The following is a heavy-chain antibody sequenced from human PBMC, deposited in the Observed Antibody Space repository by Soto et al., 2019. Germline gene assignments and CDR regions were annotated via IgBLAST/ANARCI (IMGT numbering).Heavy chain of an antibody. CDR3: ARHIAVAGTEDFQH. V-gene: IGHV1-69*13. J-gene: IGHJ1*01. Sequence: GASVKVSSKASGGTFSSYAISWVRQAPGQGLEWXGGXXPXXGXAXXXQXXXGRVTITADESTSTAYMELSSLRSEDTAVYYCARHIAVAGTEDFQHWGQGTLVTVSS. CDR2: XXPXXGXA. D-gene: IGHD6-19*01. CDR1: GGTFSSYA.